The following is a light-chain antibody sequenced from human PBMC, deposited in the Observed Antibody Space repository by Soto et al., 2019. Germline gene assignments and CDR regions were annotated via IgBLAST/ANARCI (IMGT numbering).Light chain of an antibody. CDR1: QSVSRRY. J-gene: IGKJ3*01. V-gene: IGKV3-11*01. Sequence: VLTLSPRTLSFPPGERATISCGAIQSVSRRYLAWFQQKPGQAPRLLIYATSTRATGIPARFSGSGSGTDFTLTISSLEPEDFAVYYCQQRSNWPRVTFGPGTKVDIK. CDR2: ATS. CDR3: QQRSNWPRVT.